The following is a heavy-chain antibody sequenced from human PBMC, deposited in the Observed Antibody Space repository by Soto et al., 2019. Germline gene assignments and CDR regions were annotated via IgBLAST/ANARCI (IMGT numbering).Heavy chain of an antibody. CDR2: INHSGST. Sequence: SETLSLTCAVYGGSFSGYYWSRIRQPPGKGLEWIGEINHSGSTNYNPSLKSRVTISVDTSKNQFSLKLSSVTAADTAVYYCARGDYYDSSGSLSPLYDYWGQGTLVTVSS. CDR3: ARGDYYDSSGSLSPLYDY. CDR1: GGSFSGYY. V-gene: IGHV4-34*01. J-gene: IGHJ4*02. D-gene: IGHD3-22*01.